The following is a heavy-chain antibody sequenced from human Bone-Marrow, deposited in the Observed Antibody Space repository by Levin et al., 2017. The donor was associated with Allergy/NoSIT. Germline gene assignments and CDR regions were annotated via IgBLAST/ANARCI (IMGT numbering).Heavy chain of an antibody. CDR2: ISGSGDTT. CDR3: ARTALGVPGAWFDP. V-gene: IGHV3-23*01. J-gene: IGHJ5*02. Sequence: QAGGSLRLSCAASGFTFSTYVMSWVRQAPGKGLEWVSSISGSGDTTYYADSVKGRFTISRENSKNTHFLQMNSLRGEDTAVYFCARTALGVPGAWFDPWGQGILVTVSS. D-gene: IGHD1-26*01. CDR1: GFTFSTYV.